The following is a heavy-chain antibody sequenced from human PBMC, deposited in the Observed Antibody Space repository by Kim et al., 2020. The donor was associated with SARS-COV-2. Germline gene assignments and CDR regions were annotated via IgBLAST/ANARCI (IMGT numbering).Heavy chain of an antibody. CDR2: ISYDGSNK. V-gene: IGHV3-30-3*01. Sequence: GGSLRLSCAASGFTFSSYAMHWVRQAPGKGLEWVAVISYDGSNKYYADSVKGRFTISRDNSKNTLYLQMNSLRAEDTAVYYCARDRKMATAYFDYWGQGT. CDR3: ARDRKMATAYFDY. D-gene: IGHD5-18*01. J-gene: IGHJ4*02. CDR1: GFTFSSYA.